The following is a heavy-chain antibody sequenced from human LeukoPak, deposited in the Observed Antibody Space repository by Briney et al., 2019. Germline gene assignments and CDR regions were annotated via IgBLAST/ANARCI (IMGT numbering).Heavy chain of an antibody. CDR3: ARENDVSITGTTGAYFDY. CDR2: IYSGGST. CDR1: GFTVSSNY. J-gene: IGHJ4*02. Sequence: GGSLRLSCAASGFTVSSNYMSWVRQAPGKGLEWVSVIYSGGSTYYADSVKGRFTISRDNSKNTLYLQMNSLRAEDTAVYYCARENDVSITGTTGAYFDYWGQGTLVTVSS. D-gene: IGHD1-7*01. V-gene: IGHV3-53*01.